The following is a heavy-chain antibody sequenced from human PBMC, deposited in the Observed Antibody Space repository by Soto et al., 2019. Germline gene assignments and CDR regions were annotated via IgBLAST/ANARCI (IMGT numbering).Heavy chain of an antibody. J-gene: IGHJ2*01. D-gene: IGHD3-16*01. CDR1: GFSLSNARMG. CDR2: IFSNDEK. CDR3: ARIRYGSNPHEPNPHDWYFDL. Sequence: QVTLKESGPVLVKPTETLTLTCTVSGFSLSNARMGVSWIRQPPGKALEWLAHIFSNDEKSYSTSLKSRLTISKDTSKSQVVLTMTNMDPVDTATYYCARIRYGSNPHEPNPHDWYFDLWGRGTLVTVSS. V-gene: IGHV2-26*01.